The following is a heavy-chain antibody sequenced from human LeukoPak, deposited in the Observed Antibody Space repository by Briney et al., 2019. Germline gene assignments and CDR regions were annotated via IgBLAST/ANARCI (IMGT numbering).Heavy chain of an antibody. CDR3: ARHVSTTYYDFWSGYFFDY. Sequence: SETLSLTCTVSGGSISSSSYYWGWIRQPPGKGLERIGSIYYSGSTYYNPSLKSRVTISVDTSKNQFSLKLSSVTAADTAVYYCARHVSTTYYDFWSGYFFDYWGQGTLVTVSS. CDR2: IYYSGST. CDR1: GGSISSSSYY. D-gene: IGHD3-3*01. V-gene: IGHV4-39*01. J-gene: IGHJ4*02.